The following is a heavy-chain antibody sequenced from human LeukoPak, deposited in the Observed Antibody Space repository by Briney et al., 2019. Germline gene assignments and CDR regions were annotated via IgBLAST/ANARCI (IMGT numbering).Heavy chain of an antibody. Sequence: SETLSLTCAVYGGSFSGYYWSWIRQPPGKGLEWIGEINHSGSTNYNPSLKSRVTISVDTSKNQFSLKLSSVTAAGTAVYYCARGKPMVRGVIPKPRWFDPWGQGTLVTVSS. J-gene: IGHJ5*02. CDR2: INHSGST. D-gene: IGHD3-10*01. CDR1: GGSFSGYY. V-gene: IGHV4-34*01. CDR3: ARGKPMVRGVIPKPRWFDP.